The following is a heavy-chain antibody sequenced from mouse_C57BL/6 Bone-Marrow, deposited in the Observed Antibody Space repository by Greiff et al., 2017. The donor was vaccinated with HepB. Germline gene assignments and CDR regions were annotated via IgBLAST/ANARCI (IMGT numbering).Heavy chain of an antibody. CDR3: ARHYYGSSPWYFDF. CDR2: ISGGGGNT. Sequence: EVKLVESGGGLVKPGGSLKLSCAASGFTFSSYTMSWVRQTPEKRLEWVATISGGGGNTYYPDRVKGRFTISRDNAKNTLYLQMSSLRSEDTALYYCARHYYGSSPWYFDFWGTGTTVTVSS. V-gene: IGHV5-9*01. CDR1: GFTFSSYT. D-gene: IGHD1-1*01. J-gene: IGHJ1*03.